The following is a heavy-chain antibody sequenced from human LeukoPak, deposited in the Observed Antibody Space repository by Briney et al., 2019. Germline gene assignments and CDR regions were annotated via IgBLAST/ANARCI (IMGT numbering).Heavy chain of an antibody. J-gene: IGHJ4*02. V-gene: IGHV3-9*01. CDR2: INWNSVNI. CDR3: AKDMGIRDSYNKAFDY. D-gene: IGHD5-24*01. Sequence: PGRSLRLSCAASGFIFDERAMHWVRQAPGKGLEWVSAINWNSVNIGYADSVKGRFIISRDNAKNSLYLQMNSLRAEDTAVYYCAKDMGIRDSYNKAFDYWGQGTLVTVSS. CDR1: GFIFDERA.